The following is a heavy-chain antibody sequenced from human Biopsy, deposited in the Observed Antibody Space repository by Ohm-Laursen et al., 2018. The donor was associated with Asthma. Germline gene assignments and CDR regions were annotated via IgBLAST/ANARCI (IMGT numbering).Heavy chain of an antibody. D-gene: IGHD3-3*01. J-gene: IGHJ6*02. V-gene: IGHV3-33*01. CDR1: GFTFSSYG. CDR3: ARSIYDFWSGYYGMDV. CDR2: IWYDGSNK. Sequence: SLRLSCSASGFTFSSYGMHWVRQAPGKGLEWVAVIWYDGSNKYYADSVKGRFTISRDNSKNTLYLQMNSLRAEDTAVFYCARSIYDFWSGYYGMDVWGQGTTVTVSS.